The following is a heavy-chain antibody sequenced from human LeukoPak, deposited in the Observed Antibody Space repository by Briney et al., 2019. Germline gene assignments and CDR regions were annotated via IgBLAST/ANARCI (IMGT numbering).Heavy chain of an antibody. Sequence: PGGSLRLSCEASGFTFSNYGMHWVRQAPDKGLEWVAVISSDGTTKYYGDSVKGRFTVSRDSSKNTLYLDLNSLRAEDTAVYYCAKPYCRATRCYLYLYGMDVWGQGTTVIVSS. J-gene: IGHJ6*02. V-gene: IGHV3-30*18. CDR2: ISSDGTTK. CDR1: GFTFSNYG. CDR3: AKPYCRATRCYLYLYGMDV. D-gene: IGHD2-2*01.